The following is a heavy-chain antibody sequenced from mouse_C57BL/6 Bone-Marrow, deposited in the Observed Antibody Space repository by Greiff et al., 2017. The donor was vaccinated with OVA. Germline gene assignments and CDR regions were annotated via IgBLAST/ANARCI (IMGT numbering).Heavy chain of an antibody. CDR1: GYTFTSYW. D-gene: IGHD2-4*01. J-gene: IGHJ1*03. Sequence: VQLQQSGAELAKPGASVKLSCKASGYTFTSYWMHWVKQRPGQGLEWIGYINPSSGYTKYNQKFKDKATLTADKSSSTAYMQLSSLTYEDSAVYYCARKSPIYDDYDGGPWYFDVWGTGTTVTVSS. V-gene: IGHV1-7*01. CDR3: ARKSPIYDDYDGGPWYFDV. CDR2: INPSSGYT.